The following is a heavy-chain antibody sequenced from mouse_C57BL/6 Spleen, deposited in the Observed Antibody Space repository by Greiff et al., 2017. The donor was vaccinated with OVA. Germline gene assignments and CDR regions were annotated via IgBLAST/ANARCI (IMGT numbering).Heavy chain of an antibody. V-gene: IGHV1-81*01. CDR2: IYPRSGNT. D-gene: IGHD4-1*01. Sequence: QVQLQQSGAELARPGASVKLSCKASGYTFTSYGISWVKQRTGQGLEWIGEIYPRSGNTYYNEKFKGKATLTADKSSSTAYMELRSLTSEDSAVYFCARVVASNWDGDWYFDVWGTGTTVTVSS. J-gene: IGHJ1*03. CDR1: GYTFTSYG. CDR3: ARVVASNWDGDWYFDV.